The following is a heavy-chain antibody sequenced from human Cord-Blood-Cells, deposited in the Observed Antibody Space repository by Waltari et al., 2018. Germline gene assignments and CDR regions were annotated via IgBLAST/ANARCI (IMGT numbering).Heavy chain of an antibody. J-gene: IGHJ4*02. CDR2: FDPEDGET. D-gene: IGHD2-2*01. CDR3: ATRGRKDHIVVVPAATYYFDY. Sequence: QVQLVQSGAEVKKPGASVKVSCKVSGYTLTELSMHWVRQAPGKGLKWRGGFDPEDGETIYAQKFQGRVTMTEDTSTDTAYMELSSLRSEDTAVYYCATRGRKDHIVVVPAATYYFDYWGQGTLVTVSS. CDR1: GYTLTELS. V-gene: IGHV1-24*01.